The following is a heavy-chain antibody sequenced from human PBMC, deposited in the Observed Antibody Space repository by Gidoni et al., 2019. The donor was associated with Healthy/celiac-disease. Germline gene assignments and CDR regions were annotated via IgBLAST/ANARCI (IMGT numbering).Heavy chain of an antibody. CDR2: ST. D-gene: IGHD6-19*01. Sequence: STYYNPSLKSRVTISVDTSKNQFSLKLSSVTAADTAVYYCARRAGGWFLDYWGQGTLVTVSS. V-gene: IGHV4-39*01. J-gene: IGHJ4*02. CDR3: ARRAGGWFLDY.